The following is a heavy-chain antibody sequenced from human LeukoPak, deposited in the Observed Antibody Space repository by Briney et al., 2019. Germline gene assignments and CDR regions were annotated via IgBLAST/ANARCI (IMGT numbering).Heavy chain of an antibody. Sequence: GGSLRLSCAASGFTLSDYYVSWLRQAPGKGLEWVAFISNSGFTTYYADSVKGRFTVSRDNAKDSVSLQMNSLRAEDTARYYCAREDSGGNSFDYWGQGAQVTVS. V-gene: IGHV3-11*01. D-gene: IGHD4/OR15-4a*01. CDR1: GFTLSDYY. J-gene: IGHJ4*02. CDR3: AREDSGGNSFDY. CDR2: ISNSGFTT.